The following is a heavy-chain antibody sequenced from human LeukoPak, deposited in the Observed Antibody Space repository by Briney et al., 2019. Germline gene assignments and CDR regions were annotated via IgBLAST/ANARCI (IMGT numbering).Heavy chain of an antibody. D-gene: IGHD6-13*01. J-gene: IGHJ6*02. CDR3: ARGFSSSPRDYYYYYGMDV. CDR1: GGSISSTNW. V-gene: IGHV4-4*02. CDR2: IYHSGST. Sequence: SGTLSLTCAVSGGSISSTNWWGWVRQFPGKGLEWIGEIYHSGSTNYNPSLKSRVTISVDKSKNQFSLKLSSVTAADTAVYYCARGFSSSPRDYYYYYGMDVWGQGTTVTVS.